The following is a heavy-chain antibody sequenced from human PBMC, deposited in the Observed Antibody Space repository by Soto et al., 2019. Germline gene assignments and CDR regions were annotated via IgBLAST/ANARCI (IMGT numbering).Heavy chain of an antibody. Sequence: QVQLQESGPGLVKPSETLSLTFTVFGGSISGYYWTWFRQPPGKGLEWIAYIHSSGTTNYNPSLKSRVTISVDTSKNQFALDLSSVTAADTAVYYCARLQSHGYSDHWGQGTLVTVSS. J-gene: IGHJ5*02. CDR2: IHSSGTT. CDR1: GGSISGYY. D-gene: IGHD5-12*01. V-gene: IGHV4-59*01. CDR3: ARLQSHGYSDH.